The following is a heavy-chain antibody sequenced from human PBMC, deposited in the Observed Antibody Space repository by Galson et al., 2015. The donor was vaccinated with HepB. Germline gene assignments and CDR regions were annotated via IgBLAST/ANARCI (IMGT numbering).Heavy chain of an antibody. CDR2: ISGSYI. D-gene: IGHD3-22*01. CDR3: VRALDHDSSGHSAGFDY. V-gene: IGHV3-21*06. CDR1: GFTLITYS. Sequence: SLRLSCAASGFTLITYSMNWVRQAPGQGLEWVSSISGSYIYYADSVKGRFTISRDNAKNSMFLQMNSLRAEDTAVYYCVRALDHDSSGHSAGFDYWGQGTLVTVSS. J-gene: IGHJ4*02.